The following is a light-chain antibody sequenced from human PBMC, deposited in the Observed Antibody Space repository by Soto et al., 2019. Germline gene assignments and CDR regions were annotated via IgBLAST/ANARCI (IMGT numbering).Light chain of an antibody. CDR3: SSYTSSRTVV. Sequence: QSALTQPASVSASPGQSITISCTGTSSDVGGYNYVSWYQQHPGKAPKLMIYDVAHRPSGGSNRFSGSKSGNTASLTISGLQAEDEANYFCSSYTSSRTVVFGGGTKLTVL. J-gene: IGLJ2*01. V-gene: IGLV2-14*01. CDR1: SSDVGGYNY. CDR2: DVA.